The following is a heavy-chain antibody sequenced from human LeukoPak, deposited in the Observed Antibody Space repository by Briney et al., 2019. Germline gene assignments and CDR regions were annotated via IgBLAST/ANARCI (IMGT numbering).Heavy chain of an antibody. Sequence: ASVKVSCKASGGTSSSYAISWVRQAPGQGLEWMGGIIPIFGTANYAQKFQGRVTITADESTSTAYMELSSLRSEDTAVYYCARAPGYYYDSSGYFWHFQHWGQGTLVTVSS. D-gene: IGHD3-22*01. CDR2: IIPIFGTA. CDR3: ARAPGYYYDSSGYFWHFQH. V-gene: IGHV1-69*01. J-gene: IGHJ1*01. CDR1: GGTSSSYA.